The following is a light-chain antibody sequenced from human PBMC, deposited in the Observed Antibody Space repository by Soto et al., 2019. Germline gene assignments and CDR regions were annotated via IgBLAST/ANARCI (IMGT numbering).Light chain of an antibody. CDR2: DAS. CDR3: QQRQNWPPLT. CDR1: QSVSHY. J-gene: IGKJ4*01. V-gene: IGKV3-11*01. Sequence: ETLLTQSPATLSLSPGERATLSCRASQSVSHYLAWYQQKAGQAPRHLIYDASNRATGVPARFSGSGSGTDFTLTISSLEPEDFAVYYCQQRQNWPPLTFGGGTKVEIK.